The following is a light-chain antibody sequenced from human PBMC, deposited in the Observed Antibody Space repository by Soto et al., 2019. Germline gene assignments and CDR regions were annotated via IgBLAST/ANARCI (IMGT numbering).Light chain of an antibody. V-gene: IGKV3-15*01. CDR1: QSVSSN. Sequence: EVLMTQSPATLSVSPGERATLSCRASQSVSSNLAWYQQKPGQDPRLLIYGASTRAPGIPDRFSCSGSGTEFTLTISSLQSEDLAVFLCQQYDTWPPAFGQGTKGETK. J-gene: IGKJ2*01. CDR2: GAS. CDR3: QQYDTWPPA.